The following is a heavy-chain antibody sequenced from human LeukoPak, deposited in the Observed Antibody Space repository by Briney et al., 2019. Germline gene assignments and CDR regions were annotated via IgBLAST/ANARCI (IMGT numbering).Heavy chain of an antibody. CDR3: VRGPYGASISDWFDP. D-gene: IGHD4/OR15-4a*01. CDR1: GDSITGYS. V-gene: IGHV4-59*01. J-gene: IGHJ5*02. Sequence: PSETLSLTCSVSGDSITGYSWSCIRQTPGEGLEWIGYIYYNGDTHYNPSLNSRLPISVDTPNNQFSLNLRSVTAADTAVYYCVRGPYGASISDWFDPWGQGLLVTVSS. CDR2: IYYNGDT.